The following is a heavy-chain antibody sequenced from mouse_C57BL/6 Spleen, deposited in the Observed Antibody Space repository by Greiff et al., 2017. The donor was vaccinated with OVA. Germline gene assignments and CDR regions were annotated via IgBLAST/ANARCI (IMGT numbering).Heavy chain of an antibody. V-gene: IGHV1-82*01. CDR1: GYAFSSSW. Sequence: QVQLKESGPELVKPGASVKISCKASGYAFSSSWMNWVKQRPGKGLEWVGRIYPGDGDTNYTGKFKGKATLTADKSSSTAYMQLSSLTSENSAVYFCAREDDYAWFAYWGQGTLVTVSA. D-gene: IGHD2-4*01. CDR2: IYPGDGDT. CDR3: AREDDYAWFAY. J-gene: IGHJ3*01.